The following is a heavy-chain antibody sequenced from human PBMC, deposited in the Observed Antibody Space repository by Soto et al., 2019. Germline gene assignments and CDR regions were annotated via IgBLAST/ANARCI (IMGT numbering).Heavy chain of an antibody. Sequence: QLQLQESGPGLVKPSETLSLTCTVSGGSISSSSYYWGWIRQPPGKGLEWIGSIYYSGSTYYNPSLKSRVTISVDTSKNQFSLKLSSVTAADTAVYYCARHGGQQLAYWYFDLWGRGTLVTVSS. V-gene: IGHV4-39*01. CDR1: GGSISSSSYY. CDR2: IYYSGST. D-gene: IGHD6-13*01. CDR3: ARHGGQQLAYWYFDL. J-gene: IGHJ2*01.